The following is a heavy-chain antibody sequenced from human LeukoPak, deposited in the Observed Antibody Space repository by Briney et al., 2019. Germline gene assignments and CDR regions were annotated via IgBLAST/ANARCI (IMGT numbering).Heavy chain of an antibody. CDR2: VNTDGSST. CDR1: GFTFSSYW. J-gene: IGHJ6*02. Sequence: GGSLRLSCAASGFTFSSYWMHWVRQAPGKGLVWVSRVNTDGSSTSFADSVKGRFTISRDNSKNTLYLQMNSLRAEDTAVYYCARRIAAAGTPYYYYGMDVWGQGTTVTVSS. V-gene: IGHV3-74*01. D-gene: IGHD6-13*01. CDR3: ARRIAAAGTPYYYYGMDV.